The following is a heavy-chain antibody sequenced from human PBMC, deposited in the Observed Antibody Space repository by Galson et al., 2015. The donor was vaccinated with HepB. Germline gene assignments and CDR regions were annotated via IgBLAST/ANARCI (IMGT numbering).Heavy chain of an antibody. CDR2: MNPNSGNT. D-gene: IGHD3-3*01. V-gene: IGHV1-8*01. Sequence: SVNVSCKASGYTFTSYDINWVRQATGQGLEWMGWMNPNSGNTGYAQKFQGRVTMTRNTSISTAYMELSSLRSEDTAVYYCARGRRSSTIFGVVIKAYYYYGMDVWGQGTTVTVSS. J-gene: IGHJ6*02. CDR3: ARGRRSSTIFGVVIKAYYYYGMDV. CDR1: GYTFTSYD.